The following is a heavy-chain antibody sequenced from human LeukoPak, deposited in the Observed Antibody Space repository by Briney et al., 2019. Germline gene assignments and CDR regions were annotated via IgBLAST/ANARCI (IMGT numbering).Heavy chain of an antibody. CDR2: TSYSGNT. J-gene: IGHJ4*02. CDR3: ARHSGSGWQALGY. CDR1: GYTFSNYG. D-gene: IGHD6-19*01. Sequence: ASVKVSCKASGYTFSNYGISWVRQAPGLGLEWMGWTSYSGNTNYAQKFQDRVTMTTDTSTTTAYMELRSLESDDTAVYYCARHSGSGWQALGYWGQGTLVTVSS. V-gene: IGHV1-18*04.